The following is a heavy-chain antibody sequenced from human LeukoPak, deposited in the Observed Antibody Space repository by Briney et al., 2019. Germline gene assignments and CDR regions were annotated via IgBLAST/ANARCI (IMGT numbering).Heavy chain of an antibody. J-gene: IGHJ3*02. Sequence: SETLSLTCTVSGGSISSYYWSWIRQPPGKALERIGYIHYSGSTNYNPSLKSRVTISVDTSKNQFSLKLSSVTAADTAVYYCARLREMATTLDAFDIWGQGTMVTVSS. CDR1: GGSISSYY. CDR3: ARLREMATTLDAFDI. V-gene: IGHV4-59*08. D-gene: IGHD5-24*01. CDR2: IHYSGST.